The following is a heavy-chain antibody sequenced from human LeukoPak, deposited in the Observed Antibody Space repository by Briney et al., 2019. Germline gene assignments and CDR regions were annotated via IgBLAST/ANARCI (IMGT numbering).Heavy chain of an antibody. CDR2: ISYSGVT. CDR1: GDSITSVDYY. CDR3: ARATVEVTRFFDY. D-gene: IGHD4-11*01. Sequence: SQTLSLTCSVSGDSITSVDYYWSWIRQHPGKGLEWIAYISYSGVTYYNPSLHSRVAMSLDTSKNQFSLKLSSVTAADTAVYFCARATVEVTRFFDYWGQGILVTVSS. J-gene: IGHJ4*02. V-gene: IGHV4-31*03.